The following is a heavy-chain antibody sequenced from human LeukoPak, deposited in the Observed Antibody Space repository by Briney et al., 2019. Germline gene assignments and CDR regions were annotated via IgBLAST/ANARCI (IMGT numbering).Heavy chain of an antibody. D-gene: IGHD2-15*01. CDR2: INPNSGGT. CDR3: ARDLRGLGYCSGGSCYSSNY. Sequence: ASVTVSCKASGYTFTGYYMHWVRQAPGQGLEWMGWINPNSGGTNYAQKFQGRVTMTRDTSISTAYMELSRLRSDDTAVYYCARDLRGLGYCSGGSCYSSNYWGQGTLVTVSS. CDR1: GYTFTGYY. V-gene: IGHV1-2*02. J-gene: IGHJ4*02.